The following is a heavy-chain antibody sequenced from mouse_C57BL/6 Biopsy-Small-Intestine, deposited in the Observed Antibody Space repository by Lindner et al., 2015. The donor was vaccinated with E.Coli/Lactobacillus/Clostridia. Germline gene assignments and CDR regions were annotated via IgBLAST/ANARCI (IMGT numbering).Heavy chain of an antibody. Sequence: VQLQESGAELAKPGTSVNLSCKASGYIFSEYSVHWIKQTSGQGLEWIGFYYPGSDTIRYNGKFKDKATLTADKSSSTVYMELSRLTSDDSAVYFCARHEEQGYQPGLAYWGQGTLVTVSA. V-gene: IGHV1-62-2*01. CDR1: GYIFSEYS. CDR2: YYPGSDTI. J-gene: IGHJ3*01. CDR3: ARHEEQGYQPGLAY. D-gene: IGHD4-1*01.